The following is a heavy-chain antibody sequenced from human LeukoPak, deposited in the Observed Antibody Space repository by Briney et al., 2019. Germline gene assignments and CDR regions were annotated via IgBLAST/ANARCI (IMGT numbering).Heavy chain of an antibody. Sequence: KPSGTLSLTCAVYGGSFSGYYWSWIRQPPGKGLEWIGEINHSGSTNYNPSLKSRVTISVDTSKNQFSLKLSSVTAADTAVYYCARRYDYVWGSYRYKGSYFDYWGQGTLVTVSS. CDR2: INHSGST. CDR1: GGSFSGYY. J-gene: IGHJ4*02. V-gene: IGHV4-34*01. CDR3: ARRYDYVWGSYRYKGSYFDY. D-gene: IGHD3-16*02.